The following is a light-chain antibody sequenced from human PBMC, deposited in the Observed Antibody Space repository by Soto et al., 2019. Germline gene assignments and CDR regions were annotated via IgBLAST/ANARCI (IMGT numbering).Light chain of an antibody. J-gene: IGKJ4*01. Sequence: EFVLTQSPGTLSLSPGERATLSCSASQTVRNNYLAWYQQKPGQAPRLLIYGASSRATGIPDRFSGSGSGTDFTLTISRLEPEDFAVYSCQQYGNTPLTFGGGTKVDIK. V-gene: IGKV3-20*01. CDR3: QQYGNTPLT. CDR2: GAS. CDR1: QTVRNNY.